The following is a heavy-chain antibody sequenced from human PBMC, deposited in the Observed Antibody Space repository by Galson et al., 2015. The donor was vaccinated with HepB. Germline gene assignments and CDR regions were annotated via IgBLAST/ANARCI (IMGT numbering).Heavy chain of an antibody. D-gene: IGHD3-22*01. J-gene: IGHJ5*02. CDR1: GFTFSDYY. CDR3: ARGITYYYDSSGYLDNWFDP. CDR2: ISSSSSYT. V-gene: IGHV3-11*06. Sequence: SLRLSCAASGFTFSDYYMSWIRQAPGKGLEWVSYISSSSSYTNYADSVKGRFTISRDNAKNSLYLQMNSLRAEDTAVYYCARGITYYYDSSGYLDNWFDPWGQGTLVTVSS.